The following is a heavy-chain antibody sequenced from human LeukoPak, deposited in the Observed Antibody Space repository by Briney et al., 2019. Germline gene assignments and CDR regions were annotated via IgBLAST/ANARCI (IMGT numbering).Heavy chain of an antibody. CDR2: IQYDRTNE. CDR1: AFTFSSYG. CDR3: AKLKYSYGPGGYFDY. Sequence: GGSLRLSCAASAFTFSSYGMHWVRQAPGKGLEWVAYIQYDRTNEQYAHSVKGRFRISRDNSNNILYLQMNSLRTEDTAVYYCAKLKYSYGPGGYFDYWGQGTLVTVSS. J-gene: IGHJ4*02. D-gene: IGHD5-18*01. V-gene: IGHV3-30*02.